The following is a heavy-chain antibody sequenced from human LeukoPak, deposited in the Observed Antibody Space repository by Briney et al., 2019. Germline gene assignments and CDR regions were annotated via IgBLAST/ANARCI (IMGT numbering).Heavy chain of an antibody. J-gene: IGHJ6*02. CDR1: GYTFTSYD. CDR3: ARSISGAAGHYYGMDV. CDR2: MNPNSGNT. Sequence: ASVKVSCKASGYTFTSYDINWVRQATGQGLEWMGWMNPNSGNTGYAQKFQGRVTMTRNTSISTAYMELSSLRSEDTAVYYCARSISGAAGHYYGMDVWGQGTTVIVSS. D-gene: IGHD6-13*01. V-gene: IGHV1-8*01.